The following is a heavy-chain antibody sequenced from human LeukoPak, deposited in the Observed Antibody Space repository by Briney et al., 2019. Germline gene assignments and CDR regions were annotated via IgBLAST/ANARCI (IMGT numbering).Heavy chain of an antibody. D-gene: IGHD5-18*01. CDR3: ARGGPFTAPDY. J-gene: IGHJ4*02. V-gene: IGHV3-48*04. Sequence: PGGSLRLSCAASGFTFSSYSMNWVRQAPGKGLEWVSYISSSSSTIYYADSVKGRFTISRDNAKNSLYLQMNSLRAEDTAVYYCARGGPFTAPDYWGQGTLVTVSS. CDR2: ISSSSSTI. CDR1: GFTFSSYS.